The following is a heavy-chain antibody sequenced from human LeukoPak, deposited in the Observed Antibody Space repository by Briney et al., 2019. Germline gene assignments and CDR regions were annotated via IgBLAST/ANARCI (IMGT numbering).Heavy chain of an antibody. CDR3: ARDPYSGSGYKGAY. CDR2: IYHSGST. D-gene: IGHD5-12*01. V-gene: IGHV4-4*02. Sequence: PSGTLSFTCAVSGGSISSSNWWSWVRQPPGKGLEWIGEIYHSGSTNYNPSLKSRVTISVDKSKNQFSLKLSSVTAADTAVYYCARDPYSGSGYKGAYWGQGTLVTVSS. CDR1: GGSISSSNW. J-gene: IGHJ4*02.